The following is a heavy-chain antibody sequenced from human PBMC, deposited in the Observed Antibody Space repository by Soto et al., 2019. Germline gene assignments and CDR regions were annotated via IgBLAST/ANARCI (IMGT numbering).Heavy chain of an antibody. D-gene: IGHD5-18*01. CDR1: GFSLSTSGVG. J-gene: IGHJ5*02. CDR2: IYWNADK. Sequence: QITLKKSGPTLVKPTQTLTLTCTISGFSLSTSGVGVVWIRQPPGKALEWLALIYWNADKRYSPSLKSTLTITRDPANIQVVLTMTSMDPVATDTYYCAYTADTREQRGFSYGSCFEPWGQGTLVTVSS. CDR3: AYTADTREQRGFSYGSCFEP. V-gene: IGHV2-5*01.